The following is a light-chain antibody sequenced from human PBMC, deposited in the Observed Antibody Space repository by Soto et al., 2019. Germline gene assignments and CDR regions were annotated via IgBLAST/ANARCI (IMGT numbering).Light chain of an antibody. Sequence: EVVLTQSPASLSLSPGERATLSCRASQSVASHLAWYQQKPGQAPRLLIYDATKRATGIPARFSGNGFGTYFTLTISSLEPEDVAIYYWQRRSSVITFGQGTRLDIK. CDR3: QRRSSVIT. V-gene: IGKV3-11*01. CDR2: DAT. J-gene: IGKJ5*01. CDR1: QSVASH.